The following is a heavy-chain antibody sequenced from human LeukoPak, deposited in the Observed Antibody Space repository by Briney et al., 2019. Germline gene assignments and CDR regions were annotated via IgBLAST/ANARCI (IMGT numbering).Heavy chain of an antibody. J-gene: IGHJ3*01. Sequence: SETLSLTCTVSGGSISNYYWSWIRQPPGKGLEWIAYISYSGSTNYNPSLKSRVTISLDTPKDQFSLKLNSVTAADTAVYYCAKSNGYGLVDVWGQGTMVTVSS. CDR1: GGSISNYY. D-gene: IGHD3-10*01. CDR2: ISYSGST. V-gene: IGHV4-59*12. CDR3: AKSNGYGLVDV.